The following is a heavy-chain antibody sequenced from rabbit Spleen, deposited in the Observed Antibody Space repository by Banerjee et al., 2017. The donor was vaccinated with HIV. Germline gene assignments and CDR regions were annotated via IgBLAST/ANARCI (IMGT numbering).Heavy chain of an antibody. CDR1: GFSFSSSDY. CDR2: IAGSSSGFT. CDR3: ARDTGSSFSSYGMDL. J-gene: IGHJ6*01. Sequence: QSLEESGGDLVKPGASLALTCKASGFSFSSSDYICWVRQAPGKGLEWISCIAGSSSGFTYSATWAKGRFTISKTSSTTVTLQMTSLTAADTATYFCARDTGSSFSSYGMDLWGPGTLVTVS. V-gene: IGHV1S40*01. D-gene: IGHD8-1*01.